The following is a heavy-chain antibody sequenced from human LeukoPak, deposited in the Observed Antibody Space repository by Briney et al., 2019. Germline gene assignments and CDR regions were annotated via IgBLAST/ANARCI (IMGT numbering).Heavy chain of an antibody. D-gene: IGHD3-10*01. CDR3: ARLFGGWFDP. CDR1: GGSISSYY. CDR2: IYTSGST. J-gene: IGHJ5*02. V-gene: IGHV4-4*09. Sequence: SETLSLTCLGSGGSISSYYWSWIRPPPGKGLEWIGYIYTSGSTNYNPSLKSRVTISVDTSKNQFSLKLSSVTAADTAVYYCARLFGGWFDPWGQGTLVTVSS.